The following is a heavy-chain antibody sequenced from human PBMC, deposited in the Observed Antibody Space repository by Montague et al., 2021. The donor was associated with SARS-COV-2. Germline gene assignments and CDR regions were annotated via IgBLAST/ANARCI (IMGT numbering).Heavy chain of an antibody. CDR3: ASAFYGDHWAFDV. J-gene: IGHJ3*01. CDR2: TYYRSWWRS. CDR1: GDSVSSTSAS. Sequence: CAISGDSVSSTSASFSWIRQSPSRGLEWLGRTYYRSWWRSQYPGSLESRITISGDTSKNQFSVQLNSVTPEDTAVYYCASAFYGDHWAFDVWGQGTMVTVSS. D-gene: IGHD3-3*02. V-gene: IGHV6-1*01.